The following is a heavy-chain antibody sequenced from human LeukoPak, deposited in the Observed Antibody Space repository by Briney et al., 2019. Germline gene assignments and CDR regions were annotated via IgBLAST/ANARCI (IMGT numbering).Heavy chain of an antibody. V-gene: IGHV3-48*01. CDR1: GFXFSSYS. D-gene: IGHD3-10*01. CDR3: AKISGSGSSHSDY. J-gene: IGHJ4*02. CDR2: ISSTSSTI. Sequence: PGGSLRLSCAGSGFXFSSYSMNWVRQAPEKGLEWVSYISSTSSTIYYADSVKGRFTISRDNSKNTLYLLMNSLRGDDTALYYCAKISGSGSSHSDYWGQGTLVTVSS.